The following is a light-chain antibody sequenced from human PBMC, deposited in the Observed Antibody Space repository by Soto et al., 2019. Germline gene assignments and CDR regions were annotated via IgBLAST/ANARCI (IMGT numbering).Light chain of an antibody. CDR1: QGIRNF. J-gene: IGKJ4*01. CDR3: QKYDRGPLT. Sequence: DIQMTQSPSSLSASVGDRVTITCRASQGIRNFLAWYQQKPGKVPKLLIYAGSTLQSGVPYRFSGSGSGTDFTLPISSPQDEDVATYYCQKYDRGPLTFGGGTNVEIK. V-gene: IGKV1-27*01. CDR2: AGS.